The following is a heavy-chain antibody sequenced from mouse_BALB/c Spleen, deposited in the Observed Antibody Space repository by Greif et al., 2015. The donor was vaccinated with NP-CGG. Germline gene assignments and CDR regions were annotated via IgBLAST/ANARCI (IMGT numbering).Heavy chain of an antibody. CDR3: ARGYYDYDRFAY. V-gene: IGHV1S81*02. D-gene: IGHD2-4*01. J-gene: IGHJ3*01. Sequence: QVQLQQSGAELVKPGASVKLSCKASGYTFTSYWMHWVKQRPGQGLEWIGEINPSNGRTNYNEKFKSKATLTVDKSSSTAYMQLSSLTSEDSAVYYCARGYYDYDRFAYWGQGTLVTVSA. CDR1: GYTFTSYW. CDR2: INPSNGRT.